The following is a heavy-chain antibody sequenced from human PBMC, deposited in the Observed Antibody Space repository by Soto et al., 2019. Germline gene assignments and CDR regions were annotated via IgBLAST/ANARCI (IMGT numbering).Heavy chain of an antibody. J-gene: IGHJ4*02. CDR2: ITVAGGGI. CDR1: GFAFSSSA. CDR3: AKWPPSPKMGVTSH. V-gene: IGHV3-23*01. D-gene: IGHD1-26*01. Sequence: EVQLLESGGGLAQPGGSLRLSCAASGFAFSSSAMAWIRQTPGKGLQWVSAITVAGGGIYYADSVKGRFTISRDNSQKTLYLQMNSLSAEDTAQYFCAKWPPSPKMGVTSHWGQGTLVTVSS.